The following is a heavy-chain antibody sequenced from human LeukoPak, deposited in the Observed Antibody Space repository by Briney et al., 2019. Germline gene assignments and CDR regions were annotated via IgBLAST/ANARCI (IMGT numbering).Heavy chain of an antibody. J-gene: IGHJ4*02. V-gene: IGHV3-48*01. CDR2: ISSSSSAR. CDR1: GFTFSNHS. Sequence: GGSLRLSCAASGFTFSNHSMNWVRQAPGKGLEWISYISSSSSARYYAGSVKGRFTISRDDASNSLYLQMNSLRAEDTAIYYCARMSSPRLPGYWGQGALVTVSS. CDR3: ARMSSPRLPGY. D-gene: IGHD2-2*01.